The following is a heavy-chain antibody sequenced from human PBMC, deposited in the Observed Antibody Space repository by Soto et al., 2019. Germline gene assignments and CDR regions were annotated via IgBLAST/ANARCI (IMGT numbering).Heavy chain of an antibody. V-gene: IGHV4-31*03. CDR2: IYYSGSS. Sequence: SATLSITCTVSGGSITSGGYYWSWIRQYPGKGLEWVGYIYYSGSSYYNPSLKSRLTISVDTSKNQFSLRAEDTAVYYCAKNRYDILTGTGRGGMDVWGQGTTVTVSS. D-gene: IGHD3-9*01. CDR3: AKNRYDILTGTGRGGMDV. CDR1: GGSITSGGYY. J-gene: IGHJ6*02.